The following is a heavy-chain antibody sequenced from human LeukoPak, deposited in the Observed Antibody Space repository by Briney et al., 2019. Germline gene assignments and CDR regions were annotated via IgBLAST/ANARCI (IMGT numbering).Heavy chain of an antibody. J-gene: IGHJ4*02. Sequence: PGGSLRLSCAASGFTVGTYYMHWVRQAPGKGLLWVSRIRRDGTTSYADSVMGRFTISRDDAKNTLSLHMNGLRAEDTGVYYCVRSPDGSSYGDNWGQGALVTVSS. V-gene: IGHV3-74*01. D-gene: IGHD3-10*01. CDR2: IRRDGTT. CDR3: VRSPDGSSYGDN. CDR1: GFTVGTYY.